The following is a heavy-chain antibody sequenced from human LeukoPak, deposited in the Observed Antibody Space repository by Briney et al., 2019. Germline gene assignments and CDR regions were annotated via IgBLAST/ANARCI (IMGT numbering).Heavy chain of an antibody. CDR3: AKDLRRFLEWLIGDAFDI. D-gene: IGHD3-3*01. CDR2: ISWNSGSI. V-gene: IGHV3-9*01. CDR1: GFTFDDYA. Sequence: PGRSLRLSCAASGFTFDDYAMHWVRQAPGKGLEWVSGISWNSGSIGYADSVKGRFTISRDNAKNSLYLQMNSLRAEDTALYYCAKDLRRFLEWLIGDAFDIWGQGTMVTVSS. J-gene: IGHJ3*02.